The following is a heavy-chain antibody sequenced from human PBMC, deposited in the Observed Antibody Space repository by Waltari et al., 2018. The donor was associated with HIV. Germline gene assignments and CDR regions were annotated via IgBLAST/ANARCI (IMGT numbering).Heavy chain of an antibody. V-gene: IGHV1-2*06. CDR2: INPNRGGT. Sequence: QVQLVQSGAEVKKPGASVKVSCKASGYTFTGYYMHWVRQAPGQGLEWMGRINPNRGGTNYAKKFQGRVTMTRDTSISTAYMELSRLRSDDTAVYYCARDYGSGSYIGNWGQGTLVTVSS. CDR1: GYTFTGYY. J-gene: IGHJ4*02. D-gene: IGHD3-10*01. CDR3: ARDYGSGSYIGN.